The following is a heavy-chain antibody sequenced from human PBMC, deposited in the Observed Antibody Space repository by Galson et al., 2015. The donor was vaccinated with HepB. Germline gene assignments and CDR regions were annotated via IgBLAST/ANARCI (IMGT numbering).Heavy chain of an antibody. CDR1: GYSFTSYG. Sequence: SVKVSCKASGYSFTSYGITWVRQAPGQGLEWMGWISTYNGNTKYAQKLQDRVTMTTDTSTSTAYMELRSLRSDDTAVYYCARDPGGGSCYSKDCYYYYYGMDVWGQGTPVTVSS. CDR3: ARDPGGGSCYSKDCYYYYYGMDV. CDR2: ISTYNGNT. D-gene: IGHD2-15*01. J-gene: IGHJ6*02. V-gene: IGHV1-18*01.